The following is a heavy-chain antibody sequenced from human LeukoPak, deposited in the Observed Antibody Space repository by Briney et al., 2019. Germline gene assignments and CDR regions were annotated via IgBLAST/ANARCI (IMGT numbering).Heavy chain of an antibody. J-gene: IGHJ5*02. Sequence: SVKVSCKASGGTFSSYAISWVRQAPGQGLEWMGGIIPIFGTANYAQKFQGRVTITADESTSTAYMELSSLRSEDTAVYYCARDPLEAKWFDPWGQGTLVTVSS. CDR2: IIPIFGTA. D-gene: IGHD1-1*01. V-gene: IGHV1-69*13. CDR3: ARDPLEAKWFDP. CDR1: GGTFSSYA.